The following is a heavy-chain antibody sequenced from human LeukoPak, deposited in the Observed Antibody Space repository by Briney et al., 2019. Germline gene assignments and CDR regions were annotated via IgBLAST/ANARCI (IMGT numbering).Heavy chain of an antibody. D-gene: IGHD3-3*01. V-gene: IGHV3-48*01. CDR2: ISSSSSTI. CDR1: GFIFSNYW. Sequence: PGGSLRLSCAASGFIFSNYWMSWVRQAPGKGLEWVSYISSSSSTIYYADSVKGRFTISRDNAKNSLYLQMNSLRAEDTAVYYCASLRYDFWSQYYFDYWGQGTLVTVSS. J-gene: IGHJ4*02. CDR3: ASLRYDFWSQYYFDY.